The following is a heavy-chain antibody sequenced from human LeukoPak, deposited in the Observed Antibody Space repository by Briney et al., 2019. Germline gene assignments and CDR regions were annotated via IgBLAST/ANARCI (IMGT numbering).Heavy chain of an antibody. CDR2: IIPSLDVA. CDR3: ARDHCSPGTCLGGH. D-gene: IGHD2-15*01. CDR1: GDTFIPYT. J-gene: IGHJ4*02. V-gene: IGHV1-69*04. Sequence: SVKASCKASGDTFIPYTFSWVRQAPGQGLEWIGRIIPSLDVANYAQKFQGRVTLSADRDTATTYMEVTSLRSEDTAMYYCARDHCSPGTCLGGHWGQGTLVTVSS.